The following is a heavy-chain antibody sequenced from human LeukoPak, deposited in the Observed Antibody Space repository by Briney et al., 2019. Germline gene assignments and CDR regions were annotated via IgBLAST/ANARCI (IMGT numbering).Heavy chain of an antibody. CDR1: GGSISSSSYY. CDR2: IYYSGST. V-gene: IGHV4-39*07. Sequence: SETLSLTCTVSGGSISSSSYYWGWIRQPPGKGLEWVGSIYYSGSTYYNPSLKSRVTISVDTSKNQFSLKLSSVTAADTAVYYCARGWIQLWSWGQGTLVTVSS. D-gene: IGHD5-18*01. CDR3: ARGWIQLWS. J-gene: IGHJ5*02.